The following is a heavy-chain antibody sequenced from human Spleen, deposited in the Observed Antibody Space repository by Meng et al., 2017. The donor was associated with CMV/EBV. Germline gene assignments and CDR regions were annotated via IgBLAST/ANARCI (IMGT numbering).Heavy chain of an antibody. CDR2: ISYDGSNK. D-gene: IGHD6-13*01. CDR3: AAAGGIAAPFDY. Sequence: SCAASGFTFSSYAMHWVRQAPGKGLEWVAVISYDGSNKYYADSVKGRFTISRDNSKNTLYLQMNSLRAEDTAVYYCAAAGGIAAPFDYWGQGTLVTVSS. CDR1: GFTFSSYA. J-gene: IGHJ4*02. V-gene: IGHV3-30*04.